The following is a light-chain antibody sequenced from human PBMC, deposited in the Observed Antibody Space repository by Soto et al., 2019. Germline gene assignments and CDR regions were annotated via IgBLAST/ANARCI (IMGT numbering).Light chain of an antibody. CDR1: QSISSW. Sequence: DIQMTQSPSTLSASVGDRVTITCRSSQSISSWLAWYQQKPGKAPKLLIYDASTLESGVPSRFSGGGSGTEFTLTISRLQPDDFATYYCQHYNTYSTWTFGQGTKADI. J-gene: IGKJ1*01. CDR2: DAS. CDR3: QHYNTYSTWT. V-gene: IGKV1-5*01.